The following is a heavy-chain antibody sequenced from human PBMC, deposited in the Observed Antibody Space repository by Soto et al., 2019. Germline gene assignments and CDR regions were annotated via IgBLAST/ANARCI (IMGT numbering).Heavy chain of an antibody. J-gene: IGHJ4*02. V-gene: IGHV4-59*01. CDR2: IYYSGST. D-gene: IGHD3-22*01. Sequence: SETLSLTCTVSGGSISSYYWSWIRQPPGKGLEWIGYIYYSGSTNYNPSLKSRVTISVDTSKNQFSLKLSSVTAADTAVYYCAGLGYYDSSKDYWGQGTLVTVSS. CDR1: GGSISSYY. CDR3: AGLGYYDSSKDY.